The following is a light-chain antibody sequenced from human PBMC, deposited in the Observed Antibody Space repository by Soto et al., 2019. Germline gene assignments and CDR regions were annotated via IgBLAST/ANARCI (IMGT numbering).Light chain of an antibody. Sequence: EVVLTQSPATLSLSPGERATLSCRASQSVSIYLAWYQQKPGQAPRLLIYDASNRAPGIPARFSGSGSGTDVTLTISSLEPEDFAVYYCQQRLNWPPLTFGGGTKVEIK. V-gene: IGKV3-11*01. CDR1: QSVSIY. CDR2: DAS. CDR3: QQRLNWPPLT. J-gene: IGKJ4*01.